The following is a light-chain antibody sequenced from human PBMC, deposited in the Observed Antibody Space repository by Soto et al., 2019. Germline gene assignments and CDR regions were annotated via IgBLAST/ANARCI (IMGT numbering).Light chain of an antibody. CDR2: EVS. J-gene: IGLJ2*01. CDR3: SSYTSSSTPVV. V-gene: IGLV2-14*01. Sequence: QSVLTQPASVSGSPGQSITISCTGTSSGVGGYNYVSWYQHHPGKAPKLMIYEVSNRPSGVSNRFSGSKSGNTASLTISGLQAEDEADYYCSSYTSSSTPVVFGGGTKLTVL. CDR1: SSGVGGYNY.